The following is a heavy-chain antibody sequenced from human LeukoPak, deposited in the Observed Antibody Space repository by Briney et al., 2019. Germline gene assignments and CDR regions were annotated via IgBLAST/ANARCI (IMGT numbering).Heavy chain of an antibody. CDR2: ISGSGDST. CDR1: GFIFSTYA. Sequence: GGSLRLSCAASGFIFSTYAMSWVRQAPGKGLEWVSGISGSGDSTYYADSVKGRFTISRDNSKNTLYLQMNSLRAEDTAVYYCAKGYPASLDYWGQRTIVAVCS. V-gene: IGHV3-23*01. D-gene: IGHD1-26*01. J-gene: IGHJ4*02. CDR3: AKGYPASLDY.